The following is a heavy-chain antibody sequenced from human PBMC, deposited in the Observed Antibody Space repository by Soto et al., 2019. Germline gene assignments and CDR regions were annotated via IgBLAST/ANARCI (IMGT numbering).Heavy chain of an antibody. D-gene: IGHD2-2*01. CDR1: GFTFSSFG. CDR3: AKDIVVVPAAIGVSTYYYYGMDV. V-gene: IGHV3-30*18. Sequence: GGFLRLSCAASGFTFSSFGMHWVRQAPGKGLEWVAVISYDGSNKYYADSVKGRFTISRDNSKNTLYLQMNSLRAEDTVVYYCAKDIVVVPAAIGVSTYYYYGMDVWGQGTTVTVSS. J-gene: IGHJ6*02. CDR2: ISYDGSNK.